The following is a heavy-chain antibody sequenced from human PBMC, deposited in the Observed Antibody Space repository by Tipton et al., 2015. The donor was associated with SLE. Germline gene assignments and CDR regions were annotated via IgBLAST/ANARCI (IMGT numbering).Heavy chain of an antibody. CDR1: GGSITTNY. D-gene: IGHD2-15*01. J-gene: IGHJ4*02. CDR3: VICSPAGCAYFDY. CDR2: IYTGGYT. V-gene: IGHV4-4*07. Sequence: TLSLTCTVSGGSITTNYWSWIRQPAGKGLEWIGRIYTGGYTKYNPSFENRVTVDASKDQFSLKLSSVTAADTAVYYCVICSPAGCAYFDYWGQGRLVTVSS.